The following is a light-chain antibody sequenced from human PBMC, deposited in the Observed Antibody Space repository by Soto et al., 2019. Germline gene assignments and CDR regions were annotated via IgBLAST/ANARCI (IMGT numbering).Light chain of an antibody. J-gene: IGLJ2*01. V-gene: IGLV2-14*01. Sequence: QSVLTQPASVSGSPGQSITISCTGTSSDVGYYKYVSWYQQHPDKAPKLMIYEVNKRPSGVSYRFSGSKSGNTASLTISGLQAEDEADYYCSSYTTSITLVFGGGTKLTVL. CDR1: SSDVGYYKY. CDR3: SSYTTSITLV. CDR2: EVN.